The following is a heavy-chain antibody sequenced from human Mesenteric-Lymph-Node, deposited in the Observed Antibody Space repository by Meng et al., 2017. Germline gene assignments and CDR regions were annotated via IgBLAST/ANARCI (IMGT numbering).Heavy chain of an antibody. J-gene: IGHJ4*02. CDR2: INPNSGGT. D-gene: IGHD6-13*01. CDR1: GYTFTGYY. Sequence: ASVKVSCKASGYTFTGYYMHWVRQAPGQGLEWMGWINPNSGGTNYAQKFQGRVTMTRDTSISTAYMELSRLRSDDTAVYYCAREIAAAGRGNYWGQGTLVTVSS. CDR3: AREIAAAGRGNY. V-gene: IGHV1-2*02.